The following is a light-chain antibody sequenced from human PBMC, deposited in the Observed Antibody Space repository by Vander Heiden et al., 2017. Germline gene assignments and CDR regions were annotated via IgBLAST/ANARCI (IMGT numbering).Light chain of an antibody. CDR1: QSLLHSDGKTY. J-gene: IGKJ1*01. CDR3: RQSIQPPQA. V-gene: IGKV2D-29*01. CDR2: EVS. Sequence: DFVMPQPHPSLSVTPGQPASISCKSSQSLLHSDGKTYLDWYLQKPGQPPQLLIYEVSNRFSGVPDRFSGSGSGTHFTLKISRVEAEDVGVYYCRQSIQPPQAFGRGTKVXIK.